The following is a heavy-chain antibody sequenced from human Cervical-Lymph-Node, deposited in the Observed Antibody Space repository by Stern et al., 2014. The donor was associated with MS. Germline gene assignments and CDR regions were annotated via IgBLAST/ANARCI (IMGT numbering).Heavy chain of an antibody. Sequence: EVQLVESGGGLVQPGGSLRLSCAASGFTFSSYSMNWVRQAPGKGLEWVSYISSSSSTIYYADSVKGRFTISRDNAKNSLYLQMNSLRDEDTAVYYCARVPLDIVVVPDGGYFDYWGQGTLVTVSS. D-gene: IGHD2-2*03. CDR1: GFTFSSYS. V-gene: IGHV3-48*02. CDR3: ARVPLDIVVVPDGGYFDY. J-gene: IGHJ4*02. CDR2: ISSSSSTI.